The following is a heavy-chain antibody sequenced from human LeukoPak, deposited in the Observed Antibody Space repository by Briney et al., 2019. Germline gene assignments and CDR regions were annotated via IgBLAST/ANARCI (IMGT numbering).Heavy chain of an antibody. Sequence: GGSLRLSCAASGFTFDDYAMHWVRQAPGKGLEWVSGISWNSGSIGYADSVKGRFTTSRDNAKNSLYLQMNSLRAEDTALYYCAKGPHQYGSGSYLYDYWGQGTLVTVSS. CDR1: GFTFDDYA. V-gene: IGHV3-9*01. CDR2: ISWNSGSI. CDR3: AKGPHQYGSGSYLYDY. D-gene: IGHD3-10*01. J-gene: IGHJ4*02.